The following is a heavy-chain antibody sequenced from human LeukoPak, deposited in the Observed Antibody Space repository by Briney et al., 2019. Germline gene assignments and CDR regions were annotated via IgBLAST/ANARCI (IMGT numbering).Heavy chain of an antibody. J-gene: IGHJ3*02. CDR1: GGSISSTSYC. V-gene: IGHV4-39*01. Sequence: SETLSLTCTVSGGSISSTSYCWGWIRQPPGKGLEWIGTIYYSGSTYYNPSLKSRVTISVDTSKKQFSLKLSSVTAADTAVYYCARIVVVSAKAFDIWGQGTVVTVSS. CDR2: IYYSGST. D-gene: IGHD2-21*02. CDR3: ARIVVVSAKAFDI.